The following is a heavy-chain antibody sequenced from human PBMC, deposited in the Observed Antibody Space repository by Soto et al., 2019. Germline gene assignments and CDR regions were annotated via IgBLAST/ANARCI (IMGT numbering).Heavy chain of an antibody. CDR3: ARSHGSGSFNWFDP. D-gene: IGHD3-10*01. J-gene: IGHJ5*02. CDR1: GGSISSSNW. CDR2: IYHSGST. V-gene: IGHV4-4*02. Sequence: PSETLSLTCAVSGGSISSSNWWSWVRQPPGKGLEWIGEIYHSGSTNYNPSLKSRVTISVDKSKNQFSLKLSSVTAADTAVYYCARSHGSGSFNWFDPWGQGTLVTVSS.